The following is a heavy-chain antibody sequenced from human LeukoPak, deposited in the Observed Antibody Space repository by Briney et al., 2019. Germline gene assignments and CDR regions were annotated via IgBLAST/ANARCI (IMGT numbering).Heavy chain of an antibody. CDR1: GYTFTSYG. CDR3: ARGVLLQGRGAFDI. V-gene: IGHV1-18*01. Sequence: ASVKVSCKASGYTFTSYGISWVRQAPGQGLEWMGWISAYNGNTNYPQKLQGRVTLTKDTSMSTAYMELRSLRPDDTAVYYCARGVLLQGRGAFDIWGQGAMVTVSS. D-gene: IGHD1-26*01. J-gene: IGHJ3*02. CDR2: ISAYNGNT.